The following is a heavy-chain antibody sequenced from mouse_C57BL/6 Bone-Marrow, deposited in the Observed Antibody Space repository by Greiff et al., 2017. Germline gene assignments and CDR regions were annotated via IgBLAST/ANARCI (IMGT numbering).Heavy chain of an antibody. J-gene: IGHJ1*03. D-gene: IGHD3-1*01. CDR3: ARGLRCYFDV. CDR1: GYTFTSYW. CDR2: INPSSGYT. V-gene: IGHV1-7*01. Sequence: QVQLQQSGAELAKPGASVKLSCKASGYTFTSYWMHWVKQRPGQGLEWIGYINPSSGYTKYNQKFKDKATLTADKSSSTAYMQLSGLTYEDSAVYSCARGLRCYFDVWGTGTTVTVSS.